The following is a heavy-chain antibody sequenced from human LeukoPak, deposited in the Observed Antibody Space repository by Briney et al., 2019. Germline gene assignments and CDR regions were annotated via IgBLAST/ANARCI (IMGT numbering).Heavy chain of an antibody. CDR1: GDSISSYY. D-gene: IGHD6-19*01. J-gene: IGHJ4*02. CDR3: ARGSGWYYY. V-gene: IGHV4-59*01. Sequence: SETLSLTCTVSGDSISSYYWSWIRQPPGKGLEWIGYIYYSGSTDYNPSLKSRVTISVDTSMNHFSLKLSSVTAADTAVYYCARGSGWYYYWGQGTLVTVSS. CDR2: IYYSGST.